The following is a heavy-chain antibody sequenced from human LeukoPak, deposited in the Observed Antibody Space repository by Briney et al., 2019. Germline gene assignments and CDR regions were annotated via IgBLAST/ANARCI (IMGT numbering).Heavy chain of an antibody. D-gene: IGHD4/OR15-4a*01. CDR2: IYSDNT. CDR1: GFTFSNHG. Sequence: GGSLRLSCAASGFTFSNHGMNWVRQAPGKGLEWVSFIYSDNTHYSDSVKGRFTISRDNSKNTLYLQMNSLRAKDTAVYYCARRAGAYSHPYDYWGQGTLATVSS. J-gene: IGHJ4*02. V-gene: IGHV3-53*01. CDR3: ARRAGAYSHPYDY.